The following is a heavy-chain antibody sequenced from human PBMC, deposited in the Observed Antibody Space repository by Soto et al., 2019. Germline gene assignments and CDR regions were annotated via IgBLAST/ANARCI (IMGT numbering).Heavy chain of an antibody. CDR3: ARAAMGGSSWPFDY. CDR1: GGSISCSNW. V-gene: IGHV4-4*02. CDR2: IYHSGST. D-gene: IGHD6-13*01. J-gene: IGHJ4*02. Sequence: SETLSLTCAVSGGSISCSNWWSWVRQPPGKGLEWIGEIYHSGSTNYNPSLKSRVTISVDKSKNQFSLKLSSVTAADTAVYYCARAAMGGSSWPFDYWGQGTLVTVPQ.